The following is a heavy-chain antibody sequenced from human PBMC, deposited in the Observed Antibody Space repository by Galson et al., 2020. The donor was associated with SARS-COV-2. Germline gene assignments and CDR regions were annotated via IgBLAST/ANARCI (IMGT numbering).Heavy chain of an antibody. CDR1: GFTFSRYG. V-gene: IGHV3-23*01. CDR2: KSATT. J-gene: IGHJ6*03. Sequence: GESLKISCVASGFTFSRYGMSCVRQAPGQGLDWVATKSATTYSADSVRRRFIISRDDSKNTLYLQMNGLSADDTAVYYCAKDFVRGIGYMDVWGPGTTVTVSS. CDR3: AKDFVRGIGYMDV. D-gene: IGHD3-10*02.